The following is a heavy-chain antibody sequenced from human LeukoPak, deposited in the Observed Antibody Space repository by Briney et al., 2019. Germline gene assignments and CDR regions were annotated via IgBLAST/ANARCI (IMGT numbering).Heavy chain of an antibody. CDR2: ISTYNGNT. CDR3: ARDPGPWPVRSWFDP. D-gene: IGHD6-19*01. J-gene: IGHJ5*02. V-gene: IGHV1-18*01. Sequence: GASVKVSCRPSGYTFTSYGITWVRQSPGQGLEWMGWISTYNGNTNYAQKLQGRVTMTRDTSTSTVYMELSSLRSEDTAVYYCARDPGPWPVRSWFDPWGQGTLVTVSS. CDR1: GYTFTSYG.